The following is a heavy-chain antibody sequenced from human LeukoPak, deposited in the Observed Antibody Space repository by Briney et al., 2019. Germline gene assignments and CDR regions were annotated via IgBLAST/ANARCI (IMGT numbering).Heavy chain of an antibody. Sequence: GESLKTSCKGSGYRFTNYWIGWVRQMPGKGLEWMGIIYPGDSETRYSPSFQGQVTISADKSISTAYLQWSSLKASDSAMYYCASPSTHTSSWNYWGQGTLVTVSS. V-gene: IGHV5-51*01. CDR2: IYPGDSET. CDR3: ASPSTHTSSWNY. D-gene: IGHD6-13*01. J-gene: IGHJ4*02. CDR1: GYRFTNYW.